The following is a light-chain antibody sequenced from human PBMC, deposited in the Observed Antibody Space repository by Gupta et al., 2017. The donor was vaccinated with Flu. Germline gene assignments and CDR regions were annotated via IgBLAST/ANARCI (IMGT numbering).Light chain of an antibody. J-gene: IGLJ3*02. Sequence: SALTQPASVSGSPGPSIPISCTGTSSDVGGYNYVSWYQQHPGKAPKLMIYEVSNRPSGVSNRCSGSKSGNTASLTISGLQAEDEADYYCSSYTSSSTRVFGGGTKLTVL. CDR1: SSDVGGYNY. CDR3: SSYTSSSTRV. V-gene: IGLV2-14*01. CDR2: EVS.